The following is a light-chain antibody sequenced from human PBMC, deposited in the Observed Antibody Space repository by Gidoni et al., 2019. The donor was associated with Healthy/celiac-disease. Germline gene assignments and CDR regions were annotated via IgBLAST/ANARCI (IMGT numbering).Light chain of an antibody. CDR1: KLGEKY. Sequence: SYEPTQPPSVSVSPGQTASITCSGDKLGEKYACWYQQKPGQSPVLVIYQDSKRPSGIPERFTGSNSGNTATLTISGTQAMDEADYYCQAWDSGVVFGGGTKLTVL. CDR2: QDS. CDR3: QAWDSGVV. J-gene: IGLJ2*01. V-gene: IGLV3-1*01.